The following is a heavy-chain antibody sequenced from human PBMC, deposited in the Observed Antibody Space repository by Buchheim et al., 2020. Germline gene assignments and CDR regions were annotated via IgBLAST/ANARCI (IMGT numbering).Heavy chain of an antibody. J-gene: IGHJ6*02. CDR2: ISSSGSTI. Sequence: EVQLVESGGGLVQPGGSLRLSCAASGFTFSSYSMNWVRQAPGKGLEWVSYISSSGSTIYYADSVKGRFTISRDNAKNSLYLQMNSLRAEDTAVYYCASSKGIAARDYYYYGMDVWGQGTT. CDR1: GFTFSSYS. D-gene: IGHD6-6*01. CDR3: ASSKGIAARDYYYYGMDV. V-gene: IGHV3-48*04.